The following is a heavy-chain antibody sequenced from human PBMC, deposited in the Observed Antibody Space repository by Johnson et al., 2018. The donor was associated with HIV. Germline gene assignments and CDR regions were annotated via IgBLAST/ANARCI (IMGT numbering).Heavy chain of an antibody. Sequence: QVQLVESGGGVVQPGRSLRLSCEASGFTFSSYPMHWVRQAPGKGLEWVAVISYDGSNKYYADSVKGRFTISRDNSKNTLYLQMNSLRAEDTAVYYCARDWEWLNGFDMGGQGTMVTVSS. CDR1: GFTFSSYP. CDR2: ISYDGSNK. CDR3: ARDWEWLNGFDM. J-gene: IGHJ3*02. V-gene: IGHV3-30-3*01. D-gene: IGHD3-3*01.